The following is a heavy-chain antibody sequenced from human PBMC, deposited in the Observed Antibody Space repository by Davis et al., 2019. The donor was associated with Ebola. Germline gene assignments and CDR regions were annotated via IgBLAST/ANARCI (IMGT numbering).Heavy chain of an antibody. CDR1: GGSFSGYY. J-gene: IGHJ5*02. CDR3: ARGVVYCSGGSRYGNWFDP. Sequence: SETLSPTCAVHGGSFSGYYWSWIRQPPGKGLEWIGEINHSGSTNYNPSLKSRVTISVDTSKNQFSLKLSSVTAADTAVYYCARGVVYCSGGSRYGNWFDPWGQGTLVTVSS. CDR2: INHSGST. D-gene: IGHD2-15*01. V-gene: IGHV4-34*01.